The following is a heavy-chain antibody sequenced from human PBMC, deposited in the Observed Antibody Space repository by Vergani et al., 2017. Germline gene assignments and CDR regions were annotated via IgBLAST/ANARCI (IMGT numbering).Heavy chain of an antibody. Sequence: QVRLQESGPGLVKPSETLSLTCSVSGGSMSGYYWSWIRQPPGKELEWIGYMYHSGSTNYNPSLETRVTISGDTSKNQFSLKLNSVTAADTAVYYCGRVADFYGLGSRLLDLWGQGTLVTV. CDR1: GGSMSGYY. V-gene: IGHV4-59*01. CDR2: MYHSGST. J-gene: IGHJ5*02. D-gene: IGHD3-10*01. CDR3: GRVADFYGLGSRLLDL.